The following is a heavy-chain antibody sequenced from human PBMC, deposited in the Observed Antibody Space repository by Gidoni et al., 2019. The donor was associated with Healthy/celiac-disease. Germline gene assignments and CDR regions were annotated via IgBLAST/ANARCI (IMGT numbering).Heavy chain of an antibody. CDR2: IYYSGST. J-gene: IGHJ5*02. D-gene: IGHD1-26*01. Sequence: QLQLQESGPGLVKPSETLSLTCTVSGGSISSSSYYWGWIRQPPGKGLEWIGSIYYSGSTYYNPSLKSRVTISVDTSKNQFSLKLSSVTAADTAVYYCARLTSRVGWFDPWGQGTLVTVSS. CDR3: ARLTSRVGWFDP. V-gene: IGHV4-39*01. CDR1: GGSISSSSYY.